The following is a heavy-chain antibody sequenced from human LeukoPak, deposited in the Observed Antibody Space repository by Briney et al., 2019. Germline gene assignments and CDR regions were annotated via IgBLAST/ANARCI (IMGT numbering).Heavy chain of an antibody. CDR3: ASLYSSVDY. CDR2: IWYDGSNK. D-gene: IGHD3-16*01. J-gene: IGHJ4*02. V-gene: IGHV3-33*01. Sequence: GRSLRLSCAASGFTFSSYGMHWVRQAPGKGLEWVAVIWYDGSNKYYADSVKGRFIISRDNSKNTLYLQMNSLRAEDTAVYYCASLYSSVDYWGQGTLVTVSS. CDR1: GFTFSSYG.